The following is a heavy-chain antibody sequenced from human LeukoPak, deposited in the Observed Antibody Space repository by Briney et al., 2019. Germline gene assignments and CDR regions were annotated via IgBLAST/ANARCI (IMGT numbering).Heavy chain of an antibody. V-gene: IGHV3-23*01. Sequence: GGSLRLSCAASGFTFSSYAMSWVRQAPGKGLEWVSAISGSGGSTYYTDSVKGRFTISRDNSKNTLYLQMNSLRAEDTAVYYCAKDYGGDVDAFDIWGQGTMVTVSS. CDR2: ISGSGGST. CDR1: GFTFSSYA. CDR3: AKDYGGDVDAFDI. D-gene: IGHD4-23*01. J-gene: IGHJ3*02.